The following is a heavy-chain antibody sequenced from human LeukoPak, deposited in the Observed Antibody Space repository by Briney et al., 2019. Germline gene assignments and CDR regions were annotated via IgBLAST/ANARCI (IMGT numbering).Heavy chain of an antibody. D-gene: IGHD1-7*01. CDR1: GYTFTSYD. CDR3: ASARVWNYAFDY. J-gene: IGHJ4*02. Sequence: GASVKVSCKASGYTFTSYDINWVRQATGQGLEWMGWMNPNSGNTGYAQKFQGRVTMTRNTSISTAYMELSSLRSEDTAVYYCASARVWNYAFDYWGQGTLVTVSS. V-gene: IGHV1-8*01. CDR2: MNPNSGNT.